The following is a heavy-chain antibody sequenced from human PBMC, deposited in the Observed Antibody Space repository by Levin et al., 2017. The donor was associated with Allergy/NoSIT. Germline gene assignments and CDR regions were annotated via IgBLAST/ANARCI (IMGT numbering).Heavy chain of an antibody. CDR2: IYYSGST. V-gene: IGHV4-39*01. CDR1: GGSISSSSYY. CDR3: ARRPHLTGSYNWFDP. J-gene: IGHJ5*02. D-gene: IGHD1-14*01. Sequence: PSETLSLTCTVSGGSISSSSYYWGWIRQPPGKGLEWIGSIYYSGSTYYNPSLKSRVTISVDTSKNQFSLKLSSVTAADTAVYYCARRPHLTGSYNWFDPWGQGTLVTVSS.